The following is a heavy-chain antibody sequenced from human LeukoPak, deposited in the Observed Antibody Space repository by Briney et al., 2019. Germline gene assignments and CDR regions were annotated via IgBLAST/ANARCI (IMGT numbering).Heavy chain of an antibody. J-gene: IGHJ4*02. D-gene: IGHD1-26*01. Sequence: GGSLRLSCAASGFTFSIYGMHWVRQAPGKGLEWVAFIWDGGSNKYYADSVKGRVTISRDNSKNTLFLHMNRLRTMRTGGSFIAKPSGSCVDYWGQGTLVTVSS. CDR3: AKPSGSCVDY. CDR2: IWDGGSNK. V-gene: IGHV3-30*02. CDR1: GFTFSIYG.